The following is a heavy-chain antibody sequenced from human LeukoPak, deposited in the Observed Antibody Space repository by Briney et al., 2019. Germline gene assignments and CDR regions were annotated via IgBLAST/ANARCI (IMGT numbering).Heavy chain of an antibody. V-gene: IGHV3-66*01. D-gene: IGHD3-10*01. CDR2: IYSGGNT. Sequence: GGSLRLSCAASGFTFSSYAMSWVRQAPGKGLEWVSVIYSGGNTYYADSVKGRFTISRDNSKNTLYLQMNSLRAEDTAVYYCALTVYGSGSYWDYWGQGTLVTVSS. J-gene: IGHJ4*02. CDR1: GFTFSSYA. CDR3: ALTVYGSGSYWDY.